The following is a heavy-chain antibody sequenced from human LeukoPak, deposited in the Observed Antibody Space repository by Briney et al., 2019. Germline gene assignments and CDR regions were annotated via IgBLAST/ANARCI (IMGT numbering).Heavy chain of an antibody. CDR2: IYPGDSDT. V-gene: IGHV5-51*01. CDR3: ARRQGFPPRKNYYYYGMDV. CDR1: GYSFTSYW. J-gene: IGHJ6*02. Sequence: GESLKISCQGSGYSFTSYWIGWVRQMPGKGLEWMEVIYPGDSDTRYSPSFQGQVTISADKSISTAYLQWSSLKASDTAMYYCARRQGFPPRKNYYYYGMDVWGQGTTVTVSS.